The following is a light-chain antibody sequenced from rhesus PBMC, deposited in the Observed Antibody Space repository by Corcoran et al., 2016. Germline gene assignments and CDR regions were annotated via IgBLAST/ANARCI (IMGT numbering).Light chain of an antibody. CDR3: LQDIQLPYS. CDR1: QSLLHSNGYTY. Sequence: DIVMTQTPLSLPVTPGEPASISCRSSQSLLHSNGYTYLFWYLQKPGQFPQLLISLGSNRASGVPDRVSGSGSGTDFTLKISRVEAEDVGVYYCLQDIQLPYSFGQGTKVEIK. J-gene: IGKJ2*01. V-gene: IGKV2-78*01. CDR2: LGS.